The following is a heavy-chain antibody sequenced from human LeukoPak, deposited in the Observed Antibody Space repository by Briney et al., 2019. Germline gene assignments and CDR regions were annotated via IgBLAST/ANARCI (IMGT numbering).Heavy chain of an antibody. CDR1: AFTFSSYA. CDR2: ISGSGGST. V-gene: IGHV3-23*01. Sequence: GGSLRLSCAASAFTFSSYAMSWVRQAPGRGRECVSAISGSGGSTYYADSAKGRFTISRDNSKNTLDLQMNSLRAEDTVVYYCAKWGLGFGALFLNLDYWGQGTLVTVSS. CDR3: AKWGLGFGALFLNLDY. J-gene: IGHJ4*02. D-gene: IGHD3-10*01.